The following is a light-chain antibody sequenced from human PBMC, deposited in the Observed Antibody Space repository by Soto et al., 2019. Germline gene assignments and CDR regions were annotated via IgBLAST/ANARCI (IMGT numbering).Light chain of an antibody. Sequence: QSALTQPASLSGSPGQSITNSGTGPSSDVWSYNLGSWYQQHPGKAPKLMIYEVSKRPSGVSNRFSGSKSGNTASLTISGLQAEDEADYYCCSYAGSSTWVFGGGTKLTVL. CDR2: EVS. J-gene: IGLJ3*02. CDR1: SSDVWSYNL. CDR3: CSYAGSSTWV. V-gene: IGLV2-23*02.